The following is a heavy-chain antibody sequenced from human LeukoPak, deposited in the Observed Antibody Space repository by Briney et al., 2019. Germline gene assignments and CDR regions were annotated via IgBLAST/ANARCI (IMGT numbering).Heavy chain of an antibody. CDR1: GFIFSTFG. V-gene: IGHV3-21*05. CDR3: ARDWGRDGYNGGTFDY. Sequence: GGSLRLSCAASGFIFSTFGMHWVRQAPGKGLEWVSYISSSSSYTNYADSVKGRFTISRDNAKNSLYLRMNSLRAEDTAVYYCARDWGRDGYNGGTFDYWGQGTLVTVSS. CDR2: ISSSSSYT. D-gene: IGHD5-24*01. J-gene: IGHJ4*02.